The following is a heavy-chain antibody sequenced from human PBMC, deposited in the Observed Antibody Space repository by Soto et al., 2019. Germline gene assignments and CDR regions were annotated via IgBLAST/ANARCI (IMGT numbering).Heavy chain of an antibody. D-gene: IGHD6-13*01. J-gene: IGHJ4*02. Sequence: VQLLESGGGLVQPGGSLRLSCAASGFMFSNYAMSWVRQAPGKGLEWVSAVSGSGGNTYYADSVQGRFTISRDNSKNMLNLQMNSLRDEDTAVYYCAKLNLFVSAAAGRGPFDYWGQGTLVTVSS. CDR2: VSGSGGNT. CDR3: AKLNLFVSAAAGRGPFDY. CDR1: GFMFSNYA. V-gene: IGHV3-23*01.